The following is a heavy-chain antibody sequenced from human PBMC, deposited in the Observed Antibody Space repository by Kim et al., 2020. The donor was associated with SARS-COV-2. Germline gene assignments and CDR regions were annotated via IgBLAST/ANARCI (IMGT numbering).Heavy chain of an antibody. V-gene: IGHV4-61*03. Sequence: SETLSLTCTVSGGSVSSTSHYWSWIRQPPGKGLEWIGSISYGGRTSYNPSLKSRVTILVGTSKSHFSLNLSSVTAADTAVYYCARAPYSYFDYWGQGTLVTVSS. D-gene: IGHD5-18*01. CDR2: ISYGGRT. CDR1: GGSVSSTSHY. CDR3: ARAPYSYFDY. J-gene: IGHJ4*02.